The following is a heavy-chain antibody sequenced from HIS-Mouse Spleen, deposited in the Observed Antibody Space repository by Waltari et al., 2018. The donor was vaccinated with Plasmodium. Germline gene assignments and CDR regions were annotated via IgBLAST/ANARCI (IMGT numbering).Heavy chain of an antibody. Sequence: QVQLQQWGAGLLKPSETLSLTCALYGGYFSGYYWCWIRQPPGKGLEWIGEINHSGSTNYNPSLKSRVTISVDTSKNQFSLKLSSVTAADTAVYYCASSGSGSYYYWGQGTLVTVSS. CDR3: ASSGSGSYYY. D-gene: IGHD3-10*01. J-gene: IGHJ4*02. V-gene: IGHV4-34*01. CDR2: INHSGST. CDR1: GGYFSGYY.